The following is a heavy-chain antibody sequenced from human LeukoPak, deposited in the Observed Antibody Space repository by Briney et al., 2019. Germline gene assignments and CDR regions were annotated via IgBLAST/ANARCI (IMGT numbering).Heavy chain of an antibody. J-gene: IGHJ6*03. D-gene: IGHD3-22*01. CDR3: ARQHYYDSSGFYPPATRVYYYYYYMDV. Sequence: SETLSLTCAVSGYSTSSGYYWGWIRQPPGKGLQWIGSFYHSGSTYYNPSLRSRVTISVDTSKNQFSLELSSVTAADTAVYYCARQHYYDSSGFYPPATRVYYYYYYMDVCGKGTTVTVSS. V-gene: IGHV4-38-2*01. CDR2: FYHSGST. CDR1: GYSTSSGYY.